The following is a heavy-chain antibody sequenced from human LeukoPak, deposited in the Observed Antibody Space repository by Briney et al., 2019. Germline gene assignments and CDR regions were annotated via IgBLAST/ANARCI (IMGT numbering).Heavy chain of an antibody. Sequence: PGGSLRLSCVASGFSFSSYGIHWVRQAPGKGLEWVAVIGYDGSNKYYADSVKGRFTISRDNSKNTLYLQMNSLRTEDTAVYFCAKEIYYDSSAFFDYWGQGTLVTVSA. D-gene: IGHD3-22*01. J-gene: IGHJ4*02. CDR2: IGYDGSNK. V-gene: IGHV3-30*18. CDR3: AKEIYYDSSAFFDY. CDR1: GFSFSSYG.